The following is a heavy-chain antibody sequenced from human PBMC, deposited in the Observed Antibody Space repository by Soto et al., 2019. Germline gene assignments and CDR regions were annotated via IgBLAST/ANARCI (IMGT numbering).Heavy chain of an antibody. Sequence: GGSLRLSCAASGFTFSSYAMSWVRQAPGKGLEWVSAISGSGGSTYYADSVKGRFTISRDNSKNTLYLQMNSLRAEDTAVYYCAPRGYYDSSGPVDYWGQGTLVTVSS. CDR1: GFTFSSYA. D-gene: IGHD3-22*01. V-gene: IGHV3-23*01. CDR2: ISGSGGST. CDR3: APRGYYDSSGPVDY. J-gene: IGHJ4*02.